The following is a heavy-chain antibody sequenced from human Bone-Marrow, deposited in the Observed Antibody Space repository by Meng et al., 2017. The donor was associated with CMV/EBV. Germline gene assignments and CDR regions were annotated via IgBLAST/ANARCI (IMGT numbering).Heavy chain of an antibody. J-gene: IGHJ6*01. V-gene: IGHV3-23*01. CDR1: GFTFSSYA. Sequence: GESLKISCAASGFTFSSYAMSWVRQAPGKGLEWVSAISGSGGSTYYADSVKGRFTISRDNSKNTLYLQMNSLRAEDTAVYYCAKDGTYYDFWSGYTYYYYYYGMDVWGQGNTVNVDS. CDR2: ISGSGGST. D-gene: IGHD3-3*01. CDR3: AKDGTYYDFWSGYTYYYYYYGMDV.